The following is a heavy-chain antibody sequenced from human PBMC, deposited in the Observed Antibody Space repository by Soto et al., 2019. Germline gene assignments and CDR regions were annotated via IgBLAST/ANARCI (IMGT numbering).Heavy chain of an antibody. Sequence: PGGSLRLSCAASGFTFSDYYMSWIRQAPGKGLEWVSYISSSGSTIYYADSVKGRFTISRDNAKNSLYLQMNSLRAEDTAVYYCARVRGRWYYDILTGIPSDAFDIWGQGTMVTVSS. CDR3: ARVRGRWYYDILTGIPSDAFDI. CDR2: ISSSGSTI. J-gene: IGHJ3*02. CDR1: GFTFSDYY. D-gene: IGHD3-9*01. V-gene: IGHV3-11*01.